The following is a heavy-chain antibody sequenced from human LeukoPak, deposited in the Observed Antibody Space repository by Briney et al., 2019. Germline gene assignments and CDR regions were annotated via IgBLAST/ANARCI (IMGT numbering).Heavy chain of an antibody. CDR1: GFTFSSYG. CDR3: ARERRGGWMATPLVYFDY. Sequence: PGGSLRLSCAASGFTFSSYGMHWVRQAPGKGLEWVAVISYDGSNKYYADSVKGRFTISRDNSKNTLYLQMNSLRAEDTAVYYCARERRGGWMATPLVYFDYWGQGTLVTVSS. CDR2: ISYDGSNK. V-gene: IGHV3-30*03. D-gene: IGHD5-24*01. J-gene: IGHJ4*02.